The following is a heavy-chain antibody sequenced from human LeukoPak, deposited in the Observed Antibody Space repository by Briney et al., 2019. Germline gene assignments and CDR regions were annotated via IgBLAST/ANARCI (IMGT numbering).Heavy chain of an antibody. Sequence: SQTLSLTCTVSGGSISSGGYYWSWIRQHPGKGLEWIGYIYYSGSTYYNPSLKSRVTISVDTSKNQFSLKPSSVTAADTAVYYCARDQSPSGNWYFDLWGRGTLVTVSS. V-gene: IGHV4-31*03. D-gene: IGHD6-19*01. CDR3: ARDQSPSGNWYFDL. CDR1: GGSISSGGYY. J-gene: IGHJ2*01. CDR2: IYYSGST.